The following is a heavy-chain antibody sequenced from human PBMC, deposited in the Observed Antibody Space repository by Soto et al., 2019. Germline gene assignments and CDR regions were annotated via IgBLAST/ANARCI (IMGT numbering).Heavy chain of an antibody. Sequence: GGSLRLSCAASGFTFSSYAMHWVRQAPGKGLEWVAVISYDGSNKYYADSVKGRFTISRDNSKNTLYLQMNSLRAEDTAVYYCARVALGELLYRYFDYWGQGTLVTVSS. CDR2: ISYDGSNK. CDR1: GFTFSSYA. V-gene: IGHV3-30-3*01. J-gene: IGHJ4*02. D-gene: IGHD3-10*01. CDR3: ARVALGELLYRYFDY.